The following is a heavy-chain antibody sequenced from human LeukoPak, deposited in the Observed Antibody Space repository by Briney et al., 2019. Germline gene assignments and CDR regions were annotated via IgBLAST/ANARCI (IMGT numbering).Heavy chain of an antibody. CDR3: ARDLVATTGIYYYYYMDV. J-gene: IGHJ6*03. Sequence: GGSLRLSCAASGFTFSSYTMNWVRQAPGKGLEWVSSISSRSTYIYYADSVKGRFTISRDNAKNSLYLQMNSLRAEDTAVYYCARDLVATTGIYYYYYMDVWGKGTTVTVSS. D-gene: IGHD5-12*01. CDR2: ISSRSTYI. CDR1: GFTFSSYT. V-gene: IGHV3-21*04.